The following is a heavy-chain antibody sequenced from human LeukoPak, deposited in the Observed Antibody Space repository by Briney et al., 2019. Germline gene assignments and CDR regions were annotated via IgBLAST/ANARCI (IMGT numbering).Heavy chain of an antibody. CDR2: IRYDGSNK. V-gene: IGHV3-30*02. CDR3: AKPYQGPGYYDSNGYYLKY. Sequence: GGSLRLSCAASGFTFSSYGMHWVRQAPGKGLEWVAFIRYDGSNKYYADSVKGRFTISRDNSKNTLYLQMNSLRAEDTAVYYCAKPYQGPGYYDSNGYYLKYWGQGTLVTVSS. CDR1: GFTFSSYG. D-gene: IGHD3-22*01. J-gene: IGHJ4*02.